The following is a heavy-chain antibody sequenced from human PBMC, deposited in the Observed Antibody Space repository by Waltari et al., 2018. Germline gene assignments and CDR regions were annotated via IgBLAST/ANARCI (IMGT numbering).Heavy chain of an antibody. Sequence: DVQLSESGGGLAQPGGSLRLSCVASEFTLSNSAMSWVRQAPGKGLEGVSAIVRSGGTHYIDSVKGRCTISRDNAKNTVYLQMNSLRAEDTAVYYCAKCEMYDSGWCAFFRYWGRGTLVTVSS. D-gene: IGHD6-19*01. CDR2: IVRSGGT. J-gene: IGHJ4*02. V-gene: IGHV3-23*01. CDR3: AKCEMYDSGWCAFFRY. CDR1: EFTLSNSA.